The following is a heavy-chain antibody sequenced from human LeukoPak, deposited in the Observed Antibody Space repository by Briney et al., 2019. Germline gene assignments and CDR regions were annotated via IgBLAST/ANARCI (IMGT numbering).Heavy chain of an antibody. CDR2: LYSGGNT. Sequence: GGSLRLSCAVSGFTVSNNYMSWVRQAPGKVLEWVSVLYSGGNTYYADSVKGRFTISRDNSKNILYLQMNSLRGGDTAVYYCTRVGRGDIYGYGDYWGQGTLVSVSS. CDR1: GFTVSNNY. J-gene: IGHJ4*02. V-gene: IGHV3-66*01. CDR3: TRVGRGDIYGYGDY. D-gene: IGHD5-18*01.